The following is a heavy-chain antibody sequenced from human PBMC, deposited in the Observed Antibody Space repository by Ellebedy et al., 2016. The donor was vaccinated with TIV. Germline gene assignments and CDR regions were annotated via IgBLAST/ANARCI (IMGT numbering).Heavy chain of an antibody. CDR1: GYTFSDYY. D-gene: IGHD3-22*01. CDR3: ARGGSYYYENSGYFDS. Sequence: ASVKVSCKASGYTFSDYYIEWVRQAPGQGLEWMGVFNPRGGSSSHTQPLQGRVTMTRDTSTAGMVYMELSSLISEDTAVYYCARGGSYYYENSGYFDSWGQGTLVTVSS. J-gene: IGHJ4*02. CDR2: FNPRGGSS. V-gene: IGHV1-46*04.